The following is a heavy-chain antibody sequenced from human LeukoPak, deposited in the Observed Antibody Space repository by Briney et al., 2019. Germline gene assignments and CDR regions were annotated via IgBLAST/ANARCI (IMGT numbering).Heavy chain of an antibody. V-gene: IGHV3-30*18. Sequence: GGSLRLSCAASGFTFSSYGMHWVRQAPGKGLEWVAVISYDGSNKYYADSVKGRFTISRDNSKNTLYLQMNSLRAEDTAVYYCAKVGARPPNDFDYWGQGTLVTVSS. D-gene: IGHD6-6*01. CDR2: ISYDGSNK. CDR1: GFTFSSYG. CDR3: AKVGARPPNDFDY. J-gene: IGHJ4*02.